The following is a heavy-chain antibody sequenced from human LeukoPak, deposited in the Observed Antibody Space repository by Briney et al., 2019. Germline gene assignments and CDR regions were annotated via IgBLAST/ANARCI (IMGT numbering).Heavy chain of an antibody. J-gene: IGHJ5*02. Sequence: PGGSLRRSCAASGFTFSDYYMSWIRQAPGKGLEWVSYISSSGSTIYYADSVKGRFTISRDNAKNSLYLQMNSLRAEDTAVYYCARDVSSTSSNWFDPWGQGTLVTVSS. D-gene: IGHD2-2*01. CDR2: ISSSGSTI. CDR3: ARDVSSTSSNWFDP. V-gene: IGHV3-11*01. CDR1: GFTFSDYY.